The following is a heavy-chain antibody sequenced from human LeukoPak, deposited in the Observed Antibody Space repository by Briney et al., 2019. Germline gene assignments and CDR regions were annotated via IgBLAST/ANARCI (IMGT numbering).Heavy chain of an antibody. CDR1: GFSFSSYS. J-gene: IGHJ3*01. CDR3: AKDLPILWGWELLFPPFHL. D-gene: IGHD3-10*01. V-gene: IGHV3-23*01. Sequence: WGSLRLSCAASGFSFSSYSMSWVRQAPGKGLEWVSAISGSGGSTYYADSVKDRFTNSTDNSINTLFLQMIILRAEHTDLYYCAKDLPILWGWELLFPPFHLWRQRTIV. CDR2: ISGSGGST.